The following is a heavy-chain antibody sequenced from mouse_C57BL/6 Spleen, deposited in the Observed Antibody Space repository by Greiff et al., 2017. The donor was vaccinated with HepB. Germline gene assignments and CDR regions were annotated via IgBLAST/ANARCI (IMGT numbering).Heavy chain of an antibody. CDR1: GFTFSSYA. J-gene: IGHJ1*03. D-gene: IGHD1-1*01. Sequence: EVKVVESGGGLVKPGGSLKLSCAASGFTFSSYAMSWVRQTPEKRLEWVATISDGGSYTYYHDNVKGRFTISRDNAKNNLYLQMSQLKSEDTAMYYCAREYYGRRGYFDVWGTGTTVTVSS. CDR3: AREYYGRRGYFDV. CDR2: ISDGGSYT. V-gene: IGHV5-4*01.